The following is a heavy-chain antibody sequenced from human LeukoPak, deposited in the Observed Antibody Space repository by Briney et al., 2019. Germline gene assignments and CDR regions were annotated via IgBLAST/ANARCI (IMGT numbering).Heavy chain of an antibody. CDR1: GFTFDDYG. Sequence: PGGSLRLSCAASGFTFDDYGMSWVRQAPGKGLEWVSGINWNGGSTGYADSVKGRCTISRDNLKNVLHLQMNSLKVEDTALYYCARGLFLSGYLDAFDIWGQGTVVTVSS. J-gene: IGHJ3*02. CDR3: ARGLFLSGYLDAFDI. CDR2: INWNGGST. D-gene: IGHD3-22*01. V-gene: IGHV3-20*04.